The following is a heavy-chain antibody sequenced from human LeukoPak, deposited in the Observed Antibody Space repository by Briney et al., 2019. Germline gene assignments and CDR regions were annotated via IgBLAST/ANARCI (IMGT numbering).Heavy chain of an antibody. CDR3: AKDYRGTGYFFDV. D-gene: IGHD3/OR15-3a*01. CDR2: ISGNGDTT. V-gene: IGHV3-23*01. J-gene: IGHJ3*01. CDR1: GFTFSNYA. Sequence: GGSLRLSCAGSGFTFSNYAMSWVRQAPGKGLEWVSVISGNGDTTYYADSVKGRFTISRDNSKNTLYLQMNSLRAEDTAIYSCAKDYRGTGYFFDVWGQGTMVAVSS.